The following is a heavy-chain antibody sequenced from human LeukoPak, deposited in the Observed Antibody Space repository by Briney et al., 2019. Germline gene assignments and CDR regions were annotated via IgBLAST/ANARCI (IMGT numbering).Heavy chain of an antibody. CDR1: GFTFSDYS. J-gene: IGHJ4*02. CDR3: AKDNDPRAYSAYDSYDY. CDR2: FSSGRGYI. V-gene: IGHV3-21*04. Sequence: GGSLRLSCAASGFTFSDYSMNWVRQAPGKGLEWVASFSSGRGYIYYADSVKGRSTISRDNAKNSLYLQMNSLRAEDTAVYYCAKDNDPRAYSAYDSYDYWGQGTLVTVSS. D-gene: IGHD5-12*01.